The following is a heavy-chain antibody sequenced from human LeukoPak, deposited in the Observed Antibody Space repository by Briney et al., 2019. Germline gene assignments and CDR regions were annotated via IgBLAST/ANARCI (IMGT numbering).Heavy chain of an antibody. J-gene: IGHJ6*02. CDR1: GGSISSGDYY. V-gene: IGHV4-30-4*01. Sequence: PSQTLSLTCTVSGGSISSGDYYWSWIRQPPGKGLEWIWYIYYSGSTYYNPSLKSRVTISVDTSKNQFSLKLSSVTAADTAVYYCARALLEWLPYGMDVWGQGTTVTVSS. D-gene: IGHD3-3*01. CDR2: IYYSGST. CDR3: ARALLEWLPYGMDV.